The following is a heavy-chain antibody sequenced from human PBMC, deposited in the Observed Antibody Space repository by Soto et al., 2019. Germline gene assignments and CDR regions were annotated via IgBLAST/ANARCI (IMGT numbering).Heavy chain of an antibody. J-gene: IGHJ4*02. V-gene: IGHV4-59*11. CDR2: IYYSGSI. CDR1: GGSIRSHY. CDR3: ARLVDRNWYPFFFDY. D-gene: IGHD1-1*01. Sequence: SETLSLTCTVSGGSIRSHYWGWIRQPPGKGLEWIGYIYYSGSINYSPSLKSRVSISVDTSKNQVSLKVHSVTAADTAVYYCARLVDRNWYPFFFDYWGQGTQVT.